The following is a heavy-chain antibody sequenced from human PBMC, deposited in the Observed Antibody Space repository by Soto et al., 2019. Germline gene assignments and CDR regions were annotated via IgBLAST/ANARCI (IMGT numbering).Heavy chain of an antibody. V-gene: IGHV3-23*01. Sequence: GGSLRLACVVSGFIPSSYAMSWVRQAPGKGLEWVSGISGSGGATSYADSVKGRFTISRDNSKNTLYLQMNSLSAEDTAIYYCAKDAIMVSSSFNYFDFWGQGALVTVSS. D-gene: IGHD6-13*01. J-gene: IGHJ4*02. CDR1: GFIPSSYA. CDR2: ISGSGGAT. CDR3: AKDAIMVSSSFNYFDF.